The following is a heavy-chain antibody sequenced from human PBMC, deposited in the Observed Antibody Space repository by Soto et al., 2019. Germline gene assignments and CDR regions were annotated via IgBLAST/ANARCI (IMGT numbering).Heavy chain of an antibody. J-gene: IGHJ5*02. CDR2: ISGSCGNR. CDR1: GITLSSYA. Sequence: SLRLSCAASGITLSSYAMRWVREALGKGLEWFLAISGSCGNRYCAFSVKRRFTLSRNNYKSTLYLQMNSLRAEDTAVYYCANDYWFDPWDQGALVTVSS. V-gene: IGHV3-23*01. CDR3: ANDYWFDP.